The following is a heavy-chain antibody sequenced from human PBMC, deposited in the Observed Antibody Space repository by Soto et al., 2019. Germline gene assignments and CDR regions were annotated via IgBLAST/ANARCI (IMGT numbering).Heavy chain of an antibody. CDR2: IIPFFGTA. CDR1: GGTFSAFG. Sequence: SVKVSCKASGGTFSAFGISWVRQAPGQGLEWMGGIIPFFGTARYSQKFEDRITTTADESTNTVYMDLRSLTSEDTAIYYCAKSAPMDAGDKYYYDFWGQGALVTVSS. J-gene: IGHJ4*02. V-gene: IGHV1-69*13. D-gene: IGHD4-17*01. CDR3: AKSAPMDAGDKYYYDF.